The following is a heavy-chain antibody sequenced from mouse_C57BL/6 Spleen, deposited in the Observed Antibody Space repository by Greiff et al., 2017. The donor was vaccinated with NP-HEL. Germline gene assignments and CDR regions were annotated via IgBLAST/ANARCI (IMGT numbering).Heavy chain of an antibody. J-gene: IGHJ4*01. V-gene: IGHV3-6*01. D-gene: IGHD2-5*01. CDR2: ISYDGSN. CDR3: ARGPYYSNYAMDY. CDR1: GYSITSGYY. Sequence: VQLQQSGPGLVKPSQSLSLTCSVTGYSITSGYYWNWIRQFPGNKLEWMGYISYDGSNNYNPSLKNRISITRDTSKNQFFLKLNSVTTEDTATYYCARGPYYSNYAMDYWGQGTSVTVSS.